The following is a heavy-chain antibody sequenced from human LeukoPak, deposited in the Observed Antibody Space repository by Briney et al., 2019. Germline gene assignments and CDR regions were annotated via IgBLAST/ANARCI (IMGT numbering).Heavy chain of an antibody. J-gene: IGHJ4*02. CDR2: IIPIFDTP. D-gene: IGHD6-6*01. CDR1: GGTFSNYA. CDR3: ARASNQKQLVDYFDY. Sequence: GASVKVSCKASGGTFSNYAISWVRQAPGQGLEWMGGIIPIFDTPNFAQKFQGRVTITADKSTSTAYMELSRLRSEDTAVYYCARASNQKQLVDYFDYWGQGILVTVSS. V-gene: IGHV1-69*06.